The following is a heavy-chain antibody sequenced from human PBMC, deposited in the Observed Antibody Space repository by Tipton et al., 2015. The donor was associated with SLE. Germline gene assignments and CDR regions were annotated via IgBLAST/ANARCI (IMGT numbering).Heavy chain of an antibody. CDR2: ISRGSSFI. Sequence: SLRLSCAASGFTFSSYSMHWVRQAPGKGLEWVSAISRGSSFIYYADSVEGRLAVSRDNAENSLYLQMNNLRAEDTAVYYCARGSDTSSSGPDYWGQGTLVAVSS. V-gene: IGHV3-21*01. D-gene: IGHD6-6*01. CDR1: GFTFSSYS. CDR3: ARGSDTSSSGPDY. J-gene: IGHJ4*02.